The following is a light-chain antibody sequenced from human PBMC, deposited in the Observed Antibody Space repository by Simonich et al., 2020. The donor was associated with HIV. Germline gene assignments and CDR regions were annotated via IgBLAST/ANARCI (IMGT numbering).Light chain of an antibody. J-gene: IGLJ3*02. V-gene: IGLV2-14*03. CDR3: SSYTSSSTWV. CDR1: SSDVGGYNY. Sequence: QSALTQPASVSGSPGQSITISCTGTSSDVGGYNYVSWYQQHPGQAPNLMLYAVSERPSGVSNRFSCSKSGNTASLTISGLQAEDEADYYCSSYTSSSTWVFGGGTKLTVL. CDR2: AVS.